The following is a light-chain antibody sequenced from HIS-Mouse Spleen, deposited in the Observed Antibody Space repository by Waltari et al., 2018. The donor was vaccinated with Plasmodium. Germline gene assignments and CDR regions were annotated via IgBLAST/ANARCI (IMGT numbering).Light chain of an antibody. CDR3: QQYDNLPPLFT. Sequence: DIQMTQSPSSLFASVGDRVTITCQASQDISNYLNWYQQKPGKAPKLLIYDASKLETGVPSRFSGSGSGTDFTFTISSLQPEDIATYYCQQYDNLPPLFTFGPGTKVDIK. V-gene: IGKV1-33*01. CDR2: DAS. CDR1: QDISNY. J-gene: IGKJ3*01.